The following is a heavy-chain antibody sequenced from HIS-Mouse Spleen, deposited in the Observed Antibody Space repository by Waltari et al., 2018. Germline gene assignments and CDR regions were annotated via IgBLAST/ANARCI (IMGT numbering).Heavy chain of an antibody. J-gene: IGHJ2*01. Sequence: QLQLQESGPGLVKPSETLSLTCTVSGGSISSSSYYWGWIRQPPGKGLEWFGSNSYSGIPYYNPSLKSRVTISVDTSKNQFSLKLSSVTAADTAVYYCAREIPYSSSWYDWYFDLWGRGTLVTVSS. D-gene: IGHD6-13*01. V-gene: IGHV4-39*07. CDR2: NSYSGIP. CDR1: GGSISSSSYY. CDR3: AREIPYSSSWYDWYFDL.